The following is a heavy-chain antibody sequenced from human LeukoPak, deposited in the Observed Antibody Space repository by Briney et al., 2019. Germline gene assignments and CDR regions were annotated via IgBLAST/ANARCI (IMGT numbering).Heavy chain of an antibody. Sequence: PSQTLSLTCTVSGGSISSGSDYWSWIRQPAGKGLEWIGRIYTSGSTNYNASLKSRVTIFGDTSKNQFFLRLSSVTAADTAVYYCASTLRFLPYRRFDYWGQGTLVTVPS. V-gene: IGHV4-61*02. CDR1: GGSISSGSDY. CDR3: ASTLRFLPYRRFDY. J-gene: IGHJ4*02. D-gene: IGHD3-3*01. CDR2: IYTSGST.